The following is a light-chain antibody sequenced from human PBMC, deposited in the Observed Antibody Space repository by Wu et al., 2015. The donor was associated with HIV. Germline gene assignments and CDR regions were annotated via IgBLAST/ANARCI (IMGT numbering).Light chain of an antibody. Sequence: DIQMTQSPSSLSASLGDRVTITCRASQGISSYLAWYQQKPGKAPNLLIYAASTLHFGVPSRFSGSGSGTEFTLTISSLQPEDSATYYCQQLNGYPLTFGGGTKVEIK. V-gene: IGKV1-9*01. J-gene: IGKJ4*01. CDR2: AAS. CDR3: QQLNGYPLT. CDR1: QGISSY.